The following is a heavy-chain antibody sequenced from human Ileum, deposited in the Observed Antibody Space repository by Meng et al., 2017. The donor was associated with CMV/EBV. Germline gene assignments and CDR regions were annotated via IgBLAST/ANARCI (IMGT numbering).Heavy chain of an antibody. V-gene: IGHV5-51*01. CDR2: IYPGDSNI. D-gene: IGHD6-19*01. CDR1: GYTFPTHW. CDR3: ARLIPQWLGLDY. Sequence: GESLKISCKGSGYTFPTHWIAWVRQMPGKGLEWMGIIYPGDSNIRYSPSFQGQVTISADKSINTAYLQWNSLKASDTAIYYCARLIPQWLGLDYWGQGTPVTVSS. J-gene: IGHJ4*02.